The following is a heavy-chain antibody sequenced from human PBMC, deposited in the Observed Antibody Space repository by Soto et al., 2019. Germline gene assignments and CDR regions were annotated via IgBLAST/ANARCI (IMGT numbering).Heavy chain of an antibody. V-gene: IGHV1-18*01. CDR3: AREYGMDV. CDR2: ISGYNGNT. CDR1: GYSFHTYA. Sequence: QVQLVQSGAEVKKPGASVNVSCKASGYSFHTYAISWVRQAPGQGLEWVGWISGYNGNTNYAQKFPGRVTLTRDTSTKTAFMELRSLTGDDTAVYYCAREYGMDVWGQGTTVTVSS. J-gene: IGHJ6*02.